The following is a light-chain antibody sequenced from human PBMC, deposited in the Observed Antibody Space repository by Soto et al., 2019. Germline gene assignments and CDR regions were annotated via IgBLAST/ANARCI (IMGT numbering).Light chain of an antibody. J-gene: IGKJ1*01. V-gene: IGKV3-15*01. CDR3: QQYNTWPRT. Sequence: EIVMTQSPATLSVSPGERATLSCRASQRVSSNLACYQHHPCQAARLLINCASTRAIGIPARFSGSGSGTEFTLTISSLQSEDSAVYYCQQYNTWPRTFGQGTKVDI. CDR1: QRVSSN. CDR2: CAS.